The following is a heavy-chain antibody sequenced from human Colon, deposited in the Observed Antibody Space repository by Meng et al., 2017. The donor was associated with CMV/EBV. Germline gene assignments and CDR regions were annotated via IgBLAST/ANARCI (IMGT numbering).Heavy chain of an antibody. D-gene: IGHD6-19*01. Sequence: GESLKISCIVSGFTFSNYWMSWVRQAPGKGLEWVSSISSSSSYIYYADSVKGRFTISRDNAKNSLYLQMNSLRAEDTAVYYCARDGGSGWYYFDYWGQGTLVTVSS. V-gene: IGHV3-21*01. CDR1: GFTFSNYW. CDR2: ISSSSSYI. J-gene: IGHJ4*02. CDR3: ARDGGSGWYYFDY.